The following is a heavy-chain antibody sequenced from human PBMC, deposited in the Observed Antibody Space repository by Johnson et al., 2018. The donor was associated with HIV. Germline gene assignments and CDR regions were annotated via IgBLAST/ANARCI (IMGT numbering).Heavy chain of an antibody. CDR3: AKDSGITMIVPDAFDI. J-gene: IGHJ3*02. CDR1: GFTFSSYG. CDR2: IRYDGRNK. V-gene: IGHV3-30*02. D-gene: IGHD3-22*01. Sequence: QVQLLESGGGVVQPGGSLRLSCAASGFTFSSYGMHWVRQAPGKGLEWVAFIRYDGRNKYYADSVKGRFTISRDNSKNTLYLQMNSLRAEDTAVYYCAKDSGITMIVPDAFDIWGQGTMVTVSS.